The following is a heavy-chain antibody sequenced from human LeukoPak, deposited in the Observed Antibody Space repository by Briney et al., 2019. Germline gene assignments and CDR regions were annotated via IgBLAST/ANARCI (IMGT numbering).Heavy chain of an antibody. CDR3: AKEGRRLYYYDSSGYYPLGY. Sequence: GGSLRLSCAASGFTFGSYGMHWVRQAPGKGLEWVAFIRYDGSNKYYADSVKGRFTISRDNSKYTLYLQMNSLRAEDTAVYYCAKEGRRLYYYDSSGYYPLGYWGQGTLVTVSS. V-gene: IGHV3-30*02. CDR1: GFTFGSYG. J-gene: IGHJ4*02. D-gene: IGHD3-22*01. CDR2: IRYDGSNK.